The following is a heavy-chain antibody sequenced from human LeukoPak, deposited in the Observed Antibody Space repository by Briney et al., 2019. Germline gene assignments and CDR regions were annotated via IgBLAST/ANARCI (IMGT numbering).Heavy chain of an antibody. J-gene: IGHJ5*02. CDR2: ISNTGSAM. V-gene: IGHV3-11*01. Sequence: GGSLRLSCAASGFTFSDYYMNWIRQAPGKGLEWVSYISNTGSAMYYADSVKGRFTISRDNAKNSLHLQMNSLRAEDTAIYYCASDSSGYFGPWGPGTLVTVSS. CDR3: ASDSSGYFGP. CDR1: GFTFSDYY. D-gene: IGHD3-22*01.